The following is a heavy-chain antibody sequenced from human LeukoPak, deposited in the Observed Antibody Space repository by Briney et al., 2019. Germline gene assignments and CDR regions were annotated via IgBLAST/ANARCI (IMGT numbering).Heavy chain of an antibody. Sequence: SVKVSCKASGGTFSSYAISWVRQAPGQGLEWVGRIIPIFGTANYAQKFQGRVTITTDESTSTAYMELSSLRSEDTAVSCCARDKEQQVAGLWYYFDYWGQGTLVTVSS. V-gene: IGHV1-69*05. J-gene: IGHJ4*02. CDR2: IIPIFGTA. D-gene: IGHD4/OR15-4a*01. CDR3: ARDKEQQVAGLWYYFDY. CDR1: GGTFSSYA.